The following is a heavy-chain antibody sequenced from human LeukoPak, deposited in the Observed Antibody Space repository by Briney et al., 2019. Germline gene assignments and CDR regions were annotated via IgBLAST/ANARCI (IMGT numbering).Heavy chain of an antibody. Sequence: ASVKVSCKASGYTFTSYGISWVRQAPGQGLEWMGWISAHNGNTNYAQKLQGRVTMTTDTSTSTAYTELRSLRSDDTAVYYCARDRVAYCGGDCYSEWFDPWGQGTLVTVSS. V-gene: IGHV1-18*01. J-gene: IGHJ5*02. CDR3: ARDRVAYCGGDCYSEWFDP. CDR2: ISAHNGNT. CDR1: GYTFTSYG. D-gene: IGHD2-21*02.